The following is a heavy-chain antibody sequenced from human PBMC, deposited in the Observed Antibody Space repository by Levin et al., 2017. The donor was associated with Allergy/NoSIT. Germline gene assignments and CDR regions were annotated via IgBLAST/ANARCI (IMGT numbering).Heavy chain of an antibody. J-gene: IGHJ5*02. Sequence: NSSETLSLTCTVSGGSISSNNYYWGWIRQPPGKGLEWIGSISYTGTTYYNPSLKSRVTISVDTSKNHFSLKLSSVTAADTAVYYCARRVNAIVGASGGVDPWGQGTLVTVSS. CDR2: ISYTGTT. CDR3: ARRVNAIVGASGGVDP. V-gene: IGHV4-39*02. CDR1: GGSISSNNYY. D-gene: IGHD1-26*01.